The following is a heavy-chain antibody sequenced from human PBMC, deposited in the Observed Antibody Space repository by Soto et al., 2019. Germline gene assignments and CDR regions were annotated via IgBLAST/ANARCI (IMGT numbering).Heavy chain of an antibody. CDR3: AASIFYYGMDV. V-gene: IGHV5-51*01. CDR2: IYPGDSDT. J-gene: IGHJ6*02. Sequence: PGESLKISCKGSGYTFTNYWIGWVRQMPGKGLEWMGIIYPGDSDTKYNPSFQGQVTVSADKSITTTYLQWSSLKASDTAIYYCAASIFYYGMDVWGQGTTVTVSS. CDR1: GYTFTNYW.